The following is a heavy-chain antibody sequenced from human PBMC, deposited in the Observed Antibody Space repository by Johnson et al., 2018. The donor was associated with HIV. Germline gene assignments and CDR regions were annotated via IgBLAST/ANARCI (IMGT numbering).Heavy chain of an antibody. CDR3: ARVGQKLVPVPRGAFDI. V-gene: IGHV3-74*03. J-gene: IGHJ3*02. D-gene: IGHD6-6*01. CDR2: INSDGSNT. Sequence: VQLVESGGGLVQPGGSLRLSCAASGFTFSSYWMHWVRQAPGKGLVWVSRINSDGSNTKYADSVKGRFTISRDNAKNTLYLQMNSLRAEDTAVYYCARVGQKLVPVPRGAFDIWGQGTMVTVSS. CDR1: GFTFSSYW.